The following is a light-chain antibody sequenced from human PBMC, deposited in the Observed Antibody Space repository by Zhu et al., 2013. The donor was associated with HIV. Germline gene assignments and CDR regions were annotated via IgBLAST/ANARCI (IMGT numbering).Light chain of an antibody. CDR3: QQSYRYPLT. Sequence: AIQLTQSPSSLSASVGDRIIITCRASQGIANALGWYQQKPGKPPKLLIYDASILHSGVPARFRGSGTGTDFTLTIVSLRPEDFATYFCQQSYRYPLTFGG. J-gene: IGKJ4*01. CDR1: QGIANA. V-gene: IGKV1-13*02. CDR2: DAS.